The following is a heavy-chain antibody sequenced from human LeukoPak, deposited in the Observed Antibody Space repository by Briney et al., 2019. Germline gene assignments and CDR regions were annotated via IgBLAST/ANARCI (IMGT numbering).Heavy chain of an antibody. CDR3: ATAAGYSSGWVWFDP. CDR1: GGSISSSNW. CDR2: IYHSGST. V-gene: IGHV4-4*02. D-gene: IGHD6-19*01. Sequence: SGTLSLTCAVSGGSISSSNWWSWVRQPPGKGLEWIGEIYHSGSTNYNPSLKSRVTISVDKSKNQFSQKLSSVTAADTAVYYCATAAGYSSGWVWFDPWGQGTLVTVSS. J-gene: IGHJ5*02.